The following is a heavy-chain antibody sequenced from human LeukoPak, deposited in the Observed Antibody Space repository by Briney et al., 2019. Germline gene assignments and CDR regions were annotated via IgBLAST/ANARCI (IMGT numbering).Heavy chain of an antibody. Sequence: PGGSLRLSCAASGFTVSNNYMNWVRQAPGKGLEWVGRIKSKTDGGTTDYAAPVKGRFTISRDDSKNTLYLQMNSLKTEDTAVYYCTTAIAARPYYYYYYYMDVWGKGTTVTVSS. D-gene: IGHD6-6*01. V-gene: IGHV3-15*01. CDR2: IKSKTDGGTT. CDR3: TTAIAARPYYYYYYYMDV. J-gene: IGHJ6*03. CDR1: GFTVSNNY.